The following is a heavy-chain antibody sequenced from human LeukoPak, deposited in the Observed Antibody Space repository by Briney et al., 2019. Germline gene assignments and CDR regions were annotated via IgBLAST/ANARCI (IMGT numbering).Heavy chain of an antibody. CDR1: GGSISSYY. CDR2: IYHSGST. Sequence: SETLSLTCTVSGGSISSYYWSWIRQPPGKGLEWIGYIYHSGSTYYNPSLKSRVTISVDRSKNQFSLKLSSVTAADTAVYYCARARMVRGTNWFDPWGQGTLVTVSS. J-gene: IGHJ5*02. V-gene: IGHV4-59*12. CDR3: ARARMVRGTNWFDP. D-gene: IGHD3-10*01.